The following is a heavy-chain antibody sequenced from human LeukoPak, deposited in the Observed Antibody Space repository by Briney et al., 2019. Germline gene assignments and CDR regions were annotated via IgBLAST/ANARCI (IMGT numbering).Heavy chain of an antibody. CDR3: TTAPMERDVIYFDY. V-gene: IGHV3-15*01. CDR1: GFTFSNAW. D-gene: IGHD3-10*01. J-gene: IGHJ4*02. Sequence: KSGGSLRLSCAASGFTFSNAWMSWVRQAPGKGLEWVSRIKSKTDGGTTDYAAPVKGRFTISRDDSKNTLYLQMNSLKTEDTAVYYCTTAPMERDVIYFDYWGQGTLVTVSS. CDR2: IKSKTDGGTT.